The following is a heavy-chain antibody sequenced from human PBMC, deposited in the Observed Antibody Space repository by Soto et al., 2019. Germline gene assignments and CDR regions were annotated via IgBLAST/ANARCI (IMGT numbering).Heavy chain of an antibody. D-gene: IGHD3-16*02. CDR3: ARETGATYDYVWGSYRYKNAFDI. V-gene: IGHV3-30-3*01. J-gene: IGHJ3*02. CDR2: ISYDGSNK. CDR1: GFTFSSYA. Sequence: GGSLRLSCAASGFTFSSYAMHWVRQAPGKGLEWVAVISYDGSNKYYADSVKGRFTISRDNSKNTLYLQMNSLRAEDTAVYYCARETGATYDYVWGSYRYKNAFDIWGQGTMVTVSS.